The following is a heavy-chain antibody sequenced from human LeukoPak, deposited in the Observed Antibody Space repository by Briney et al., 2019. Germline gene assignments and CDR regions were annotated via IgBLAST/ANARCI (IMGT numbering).Heavy chain of an antibody. Sequence: GASVKVSCKASGGIFSSYAISWVRQAPGQGLEWMGGIIPIFGTANYAQKFQGRVTITADKSTSTAYMELSSLRSEDTAVYYCERARGDTAMDYYFDNWGQGTLVTVSS. CDR1: GGIFSSYA. CDR3: ERARGDTAMDYYFDN. CDR2: IIPIFGTA. J-gene: IGHJ4*02. V-gene: IGHV1-69*06. D-gene: IGHD5-18*01.